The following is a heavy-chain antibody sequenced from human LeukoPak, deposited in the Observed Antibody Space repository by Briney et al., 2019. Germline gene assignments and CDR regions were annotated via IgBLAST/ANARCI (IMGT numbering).Heavy chain of an antibody. CDR1: GYTFTSYD. V-gene: IGHV1-8*01. Sequence: ASVKVSCKASGYTFTSYDINWVRQATGQGLEWMGWMNPNSGNTGYAQKFQGRVTMTRNTSISTAYMELSSLGSEDTAVYYCVVAAYYYYYYMDVWGKGTTVTISS. J-gene: IGHJ6*03. D-gene: IGHD2-2*01. CDR2: MNPNSGNT. CDR3: VVAAYYYYYYMDV.